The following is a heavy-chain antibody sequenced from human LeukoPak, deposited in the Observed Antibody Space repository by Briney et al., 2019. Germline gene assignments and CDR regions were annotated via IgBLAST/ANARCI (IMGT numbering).Heavy chain of an antibody. CDR2: ISHDGTER. Sequence: GGSLRLSCAASGFTFSNYGMHWVRQAPGKGLEWVATISHDGTERFYVESGKGRFTISRDNSKTTVYLEMSGLRNDDTGVYYCARVRDPFRWTRTLDHWGQGTRVAVSS. J-gene: IGHJ4*02. D-gene: IGHD4-23*01. CDR1: GFTFSNYG. V-gene: IGHV3-30*03. CDR3: ARVRDPFRWTRTLDH.